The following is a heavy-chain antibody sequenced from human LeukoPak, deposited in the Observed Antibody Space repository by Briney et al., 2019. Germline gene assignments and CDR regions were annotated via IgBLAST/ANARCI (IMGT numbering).Heavy chain of an antibody. V-gene: IGHV1-2*02. CDR3: AREGKGYSPVY. D-gene: IGHD5-18*01. J-gene: IGHJ4*02. CDR2: INPNSGGT. Sequence: ASVTVSRTASGYTFTGYYMHWVRQAPGQGLERMGWINPNSGGTNYAQKFQGRVTMTRDTPIGTAYVELSSLRADDTAGYYCAREGKGYSPVYGVQGTRVTVSS. CDR1: GYTFTGYY.